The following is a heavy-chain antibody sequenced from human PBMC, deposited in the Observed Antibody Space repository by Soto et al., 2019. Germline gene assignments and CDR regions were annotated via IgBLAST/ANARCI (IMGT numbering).Heavy chain of an antibody. J-gene: IGHJ6*02. CDR3: ARDLGSSGYYYYYGMDV. CDR2: ISSSSSTI. D-gene: IGHD3-22*01. Sequence: GGSLRLSCAASGFTFSSYSMNWVRQAPGKGLEWVSYISSSSSTIYYADSVKGRFTISRDNAKNSLYLQMNSLRDEDTAVYYCARDLGSSGYYYYYGMDVWGQGTTVTVSS. V-gene: IGHV3-48*02. CDR1: GFTFSSYS.